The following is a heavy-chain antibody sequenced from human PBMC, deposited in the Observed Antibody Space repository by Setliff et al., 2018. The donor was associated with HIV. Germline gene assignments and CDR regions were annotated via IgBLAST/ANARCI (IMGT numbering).Heavy chain of an antibody. CDR3: ARQTVHTTHSLDFGSPNRDYYYGMDV. V-gene: IGHV5-51*01. J-gene: IGHJ6*02. CDR2: IYPGDSDT. Sequence: GESLKISCKGSAYSFTTFWIAWVRQMPGKGLEWMGIIYPGDSDTTYSPSFQGQVTISVDKSISTAYRQWSSLKASDSAMYYCARQTVHTTHSLDFGSPNRDYYYGMDVWGQGTTVTVSS. D-gene: IGHD1-1*01. CDR1: AYSFTTFW.